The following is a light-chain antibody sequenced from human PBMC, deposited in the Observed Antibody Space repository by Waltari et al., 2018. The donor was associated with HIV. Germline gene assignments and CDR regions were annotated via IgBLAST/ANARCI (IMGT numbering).Light chain of an antibody. Sequence: DIQMTQSPFSLSASVGDRVTITCWASQDISVDLGWYQQKPGKAPKRLIYGASNLESGVPSRFSGSRSGTEFTLTINGLQPEDVATYYCLQQYTYPRTFGQGTKLDIK. CDR3: LQQYTYPRT. CDR1: QDISVD. V-gene: IGKV1-17*01. J-gene: IGKJ2*01. CDR2: GAS.